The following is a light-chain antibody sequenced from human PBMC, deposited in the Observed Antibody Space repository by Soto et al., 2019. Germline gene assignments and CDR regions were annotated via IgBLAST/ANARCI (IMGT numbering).Light chain of an antibody. CDR3: HQSYSAPLP. CDR2: AAA. J-gene: IGKJ4*01. CDR1: QSISSY. Sequence: DIQMTQSPSSLSASVGDRVTITCRARQSISSYLNWYQQKPGKAPKLLIYAAASLQSGVPSRFSGRVSGTDFTLSISSLQPEDFATYYFHQSYSAPLPFGGGTRVQIK. V-gene: IGKV1-39*01.